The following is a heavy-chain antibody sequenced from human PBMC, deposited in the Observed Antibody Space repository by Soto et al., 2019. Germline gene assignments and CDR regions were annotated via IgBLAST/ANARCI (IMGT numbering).Heavy chain of an antibody. J-gene: IGHJ4*02. Sequence: GESLKISCKGSGYSFTSYWISWVRQMPGKGLEWMGRIGPSDSYTNYSPSFQGHVTISADKSISTAYLQWSSLKASDTAMYYCARQRRGYCSGGSCYAFDYWGQGTLVTVSS. D-gene: IGHD2-15*01. CDR2: IGPSDSYT. V-gene: IGHV5-10-1*01. CDR3: ARQRRGYCSGGSCYAFDY. CDR1: GYSFTSYW.